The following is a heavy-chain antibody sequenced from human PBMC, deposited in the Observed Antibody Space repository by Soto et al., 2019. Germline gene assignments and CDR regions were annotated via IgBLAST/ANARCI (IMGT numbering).Heavy chain of an antibody. CDR3: ARFYGDYGLHFLDY. D-gene: IGHD4-17*01. J-gene: IGHJ4*02. V-gene: IGHV4-59*01. Sequence: QVQLQESGPGLVKPSETLSLTCTVSGGSISSYYWSWIRQPPGKGLEWIGYIYYSGSTNYNPSLKSRVTISVDTSTNQFSLKLSSVTAADTAVYYCARFYGDYGLHFLDYWGQGTLVTVSS. CDR2: IYYSGST. CDR1: GGSISSYY.